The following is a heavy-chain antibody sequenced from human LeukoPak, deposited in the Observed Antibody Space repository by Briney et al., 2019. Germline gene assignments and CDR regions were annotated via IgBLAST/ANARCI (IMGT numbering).Heavy chain of an antibody. CDR3: ARDLDSGDDTGLDY. Sequence: GGSLRLSCAASGFGFSSYSMHWVRQAPGKGLGWVALISYDGINKYNADSVKGRFTISRDNSKNTLYLQMSRLRPEDTAVYYCARDLDSGDDTGLDYWGQGTLVTVSS. J-gene: IGHJ4*02. D-gene: IGHD5-12*01. CDR2: ISYDGINK. CDR1: GFGFSSYS. V-gene: IGHV3-30-3*01.